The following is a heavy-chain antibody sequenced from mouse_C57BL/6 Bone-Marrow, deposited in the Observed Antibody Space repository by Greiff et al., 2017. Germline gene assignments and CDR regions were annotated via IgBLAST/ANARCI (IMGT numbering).Heavy chain of an antibody. D-gene: IGHD2-1*01. Sequence: VQLQQPGAELVKPGASVKMSCKASGYTFTSYWITWVKQRPGQGLEWIGDIYPGSGSTNYNEKFKSKATLTVDTSSSTAYMQLSSLTSEDSAVYYCARERIYYGNFYAMDYWGQGTSVTVSS. CDR3: ARERIYYGNFYAMDY. CDR2: IYPGSGST. CDR1: GYTFTSYW. J-gene: IGHJ4*01. V-gene: IGHV1-55*01.